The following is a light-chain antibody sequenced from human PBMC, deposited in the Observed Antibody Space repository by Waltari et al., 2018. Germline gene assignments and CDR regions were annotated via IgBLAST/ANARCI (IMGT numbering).Light chain of an antibody. Sequence: QSALTPPASVSGSPGQSITISCTGPSRVIASYDFLSGSQHHPGKAPKLILYDVTKGPAGVSNRFSGPKSGNTASLTISGLQAEDEADYDRYSYAGFSAAYYVFGTGTKVTVL. J-gene: IGLJ1*01. CDR3: YSYAGFSAAYYV. CDR1: SRVIASYDF. CDR2: DVT. V-gene: IGLV2-23*02.